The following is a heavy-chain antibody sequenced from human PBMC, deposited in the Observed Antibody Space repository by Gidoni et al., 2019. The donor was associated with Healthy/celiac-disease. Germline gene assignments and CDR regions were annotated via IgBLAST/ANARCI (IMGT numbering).Heavy chain of an antibody. J-gene: IGHJ3*02. Sequence: AAVGFTFSSYAMSWVRQAPGKGLEWVSAISGSGGSTYYADSVKGRFTISRDNSKNTLYLQMNSLRAEDTAVYYCAKGTRLRGGAFDIWGQGTMVTVSS. CDR2: ISGSGGST. D-gene: IGHD3-16*01. CDR1: GFTFSSYA. V-gene: IGHV3-23*01. CDR3: AKGTRLRGGAFDI.